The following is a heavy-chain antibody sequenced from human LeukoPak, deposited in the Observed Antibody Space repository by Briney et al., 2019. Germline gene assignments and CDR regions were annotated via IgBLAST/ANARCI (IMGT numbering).Heavy chain of an antibody. J-gene: IGHJ4*02. CDR2: IYYTGTT. CDR1: SGSISSTSSY. Sequence: SETLSLTCTVSSGSISSTSSYWGWIRQPPGKGLECIGNIYYTGTTYYNPSLKSRVTISVDTSKNRFSLKLSSVTAADTAVYYCARGYYYVSGSYSFFDYWGQGTLVTVSS. V-gene: IGHV4-39*01. D-gene: IGHD3-10*01. CDR3: ARGYYYVSGSYSFFDY.